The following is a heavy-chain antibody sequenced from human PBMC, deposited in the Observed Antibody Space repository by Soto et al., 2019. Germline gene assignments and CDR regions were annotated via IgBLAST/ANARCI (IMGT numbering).Heavy chain of an antibody. D-gene: IGHD2-2*01. Sequence: EVQLVESGGGLVKPGGSLRISCTASGFNFSNYGMNWVRQAPGKGLEWVSSVSSSSTYISYADSVKGRFTISRDNAENSVYLQINSLRADDTAVYYCARSDCTSPSCYVVWFDPWGQGTLVTVSS. V-gene: IGHV3-21*01. CDR1: GFNFSNYG. CDR2: VSSSSTYI. J-gene: IGHJ5*02. CDR3: ARSDCTSPSCYVVWFDP.